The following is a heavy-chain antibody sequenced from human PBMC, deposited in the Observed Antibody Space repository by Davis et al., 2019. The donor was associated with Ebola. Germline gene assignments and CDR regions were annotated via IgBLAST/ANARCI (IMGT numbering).Heavy chain of an antibody. V-gene: IGHV4-34*01. CDR2: INHSGST. CDR3: ARVFRKYCSSTSCPIDY. J-gene: IGHJ4*02. D-gene: IGHD2-2*01. CDR1: GGSFSGYY. Sequence: MPSETLSPTFALHGGSFSGYYWSWIRQPPGKGLEWIGEINHSGSTNYNPSLKSRVTISVDTSKNQFSLKLSSVTAADTAVYYCARVFRKYCSSTSCPIDYWGQGTLVTVSS.